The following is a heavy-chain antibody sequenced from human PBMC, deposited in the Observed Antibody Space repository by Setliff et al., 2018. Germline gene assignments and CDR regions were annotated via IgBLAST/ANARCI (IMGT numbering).Heavy chain of an antibody. CDR3: GRSEAYNWFDP. CDR2: MYSGGNT. CDR1: GGRISGGNHY. V-gene: IGHV4-39*07. J-gene: IGHJ5*02. Sequence: SETLSLTRTVSGGRISGGNHYWGWVRQPPGKGLEWIGSMYSGGNTYYNPSLKSRATISIDTSKNQFSLKLNSVTAADTAVYYCGRSEAYNWFDPWGQGTLVTVSS.